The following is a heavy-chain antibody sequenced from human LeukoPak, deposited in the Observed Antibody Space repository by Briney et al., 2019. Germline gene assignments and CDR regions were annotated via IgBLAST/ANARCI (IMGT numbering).Heavy chain of an antibody. J-gene: IGHJ3*02. V-gene: IGHV4-4*02. CDR3: ARLIFRYQLLRNAFDI. CDR2: IYYSGGT. D-gene: IGHD2-2*01. Sequence: TASETLSLTCAVSGDSISSSNWWSWVRQPPGKGLEWIGYIYYSGGTNYNPSLKSRVTISVDTSKNQFSLKLSSVTAADTAVYYCARLIFRYQLLRNAFDIWGQGTMVTVSS. CDR1: GDSISSSNW.